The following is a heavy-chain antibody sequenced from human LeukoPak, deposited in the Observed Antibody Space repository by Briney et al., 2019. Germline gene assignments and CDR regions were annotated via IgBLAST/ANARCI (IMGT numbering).Heavy chain of an antibody. CDR3: ARQGYSGHSQGAADY. CDR2: MNPNSGNT. J-gene: IGHJ4*02. V-gene: IGHV1-8*01. D-gene: IGHD4-23*01. CDR1: GYTFTSYD. Sequence: ASVKVSCKASGYTFTSYDINWVRQATGQGVEWMGWMNPNSGNTGYAQKFQGRVTMTRNTSISTAYMELSSLRSEDTAVYYCARQGYSGHSQGAADYWGQGTLVTVSS.